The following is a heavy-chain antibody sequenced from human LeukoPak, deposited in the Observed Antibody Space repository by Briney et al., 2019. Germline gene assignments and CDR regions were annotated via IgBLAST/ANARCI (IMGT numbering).Heavy chain of an antibody. V-gene: IGHV3-23*01. CDR3: AKEVIVGVSFDS. J-gene: IGHJ4*02. CDR1: GFTFSSYA. CDR2: ISGSGGST. D-gene: IGHD1-26*01. Sequence: GGSLRLSCAASGFTFSSYAMSWVRQAPGKGLEWVAAISGSGGSTYYVDSVKGRFTISRDNSKNTLYLQMNCLRAEDTAVYYCAKEVIVGVSFDSWGQGTLVTVSS.